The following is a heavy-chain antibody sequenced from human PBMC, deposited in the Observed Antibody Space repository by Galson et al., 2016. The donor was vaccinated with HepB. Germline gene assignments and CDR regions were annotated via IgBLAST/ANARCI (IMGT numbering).Heavy chain of an antibody. Sequence: SLRLSCAASGFTFSGYEMAWVRQTPAKGLEWVSTVGGGGGNTHYADSVKGRFTISRDNSKNTLYLQMNSLKVEDTAVYFRVKDRASRLSSRGWLVHDAFDLWGHGTTVIVSS. D-gene: IGHD6-19*01. J-gene: IGHJ3*01. CDR1: GFTFSGYE. V-gene: IGHV3-23*01. CDR2: VGGGGGNT. CDR3: VKDRASRLSSRGWLVHDAFDL.